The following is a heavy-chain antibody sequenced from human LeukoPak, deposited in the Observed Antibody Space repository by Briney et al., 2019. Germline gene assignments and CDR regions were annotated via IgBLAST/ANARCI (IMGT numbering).Heavy chain of an antibody. CDR3: ARSVLSNWVPFGYFDY. CDR2: IYYSGNT. D-gene: IGHD7-27*01. J-gene: IGHJ4*02. CDR1: GGSISSYY. Sequence: SETLSLTCTVSGGSISSYYWSWIRQPPGKGLEWIGHIYYSGNTNYNPSLKSRVTISIDTSKNQFSLRLSSVTAADTAVYYCARSVLSNWVPFGYFDYWGQGTLVTVSS. V-gene: IGHV4-59*01.